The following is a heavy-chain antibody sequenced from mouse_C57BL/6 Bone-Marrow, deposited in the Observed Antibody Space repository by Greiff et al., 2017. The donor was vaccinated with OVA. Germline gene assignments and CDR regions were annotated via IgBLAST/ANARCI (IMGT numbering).Heavy chain of an antibody. CDR1: GYTFTSYW. CDR3: ASGTFDY. D-gene: IGHD3-3*01. J-gene: IGHJ2*01. CDR2: IYPSDSNT. Sequence: QVQLQQPGAELVMPGASVKLSCKASGYTFTSYWMHWVKQRPGQGLEWIGEIYPSDSNTNYNKKFKGKATLTADKSSSTAYMQLSSLPSEDSAASSCASGTFDYWGQGTTLTVSS. V-gene: IGHV1-69*01.